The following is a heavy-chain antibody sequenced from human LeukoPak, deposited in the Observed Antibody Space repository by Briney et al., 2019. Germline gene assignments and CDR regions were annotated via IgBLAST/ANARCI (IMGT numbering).Heavy chain of an antibody. D-gene: IGHD2-2*01. J-gene: IGHJ3*02. CDR3: ARTVVPATNPGAFDI. CDR1: GGSINNYY. V-gene: IGHV4-4*07. Sequence: SETLSLTCTVSGGSINNYYWSWIRQSAEKGLEWIGRIQTGGKSYYNPSLRSRVTMSIDTSKNQFSLKMNSMTAADTAVYYCARTVVPATNPGAFDIWGQGTKVTVSS. CDR2: IQTGGKS.